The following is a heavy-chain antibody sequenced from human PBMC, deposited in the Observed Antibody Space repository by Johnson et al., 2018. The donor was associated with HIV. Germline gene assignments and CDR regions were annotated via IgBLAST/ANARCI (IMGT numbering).Heavy chain of an antibody. D-gene: IGHD6-19*01. CDR1: GFMFSRYA. J-gene: IGHJ3*02. V-gene: IGHV3-33*06. CDR3: VKDSETSSAPLDGAFDI. Sequence: QVQLVESVGGVVQPGRSLRLSCEASGFMFSRYALAWVRQAPGKGLEWVALIWHDGSNDNYADSVKGRFTLSRDNSRNTLYLQMNNLRSEDTAIYYCVKDSETSSAPLDGAFDIWGQGTTVTVSS. CDR2: IWHDGSND.